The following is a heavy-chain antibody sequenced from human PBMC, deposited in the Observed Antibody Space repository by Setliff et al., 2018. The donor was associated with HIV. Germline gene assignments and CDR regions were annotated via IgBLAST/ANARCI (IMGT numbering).Heavy chain of an antibody. CDR3: ATRGDYKPLYYMDV. Sequence: PSETLSLTCTVSGGSISSSRYYWGWIRQPPGKGLEWIGEINHSGSTNYNPSLKSRVTITVDTSKNQFSLRLTSVTAADTAVYYCATRGDYKPLYYMDVWGRGTTVTVSS. V-gene: IGHV4-39*01. D-gene: IGHD3-16*01. J-gene: IGHJ6*03. CDR1: GGSISSSRYY. CDR2: INHSGST.